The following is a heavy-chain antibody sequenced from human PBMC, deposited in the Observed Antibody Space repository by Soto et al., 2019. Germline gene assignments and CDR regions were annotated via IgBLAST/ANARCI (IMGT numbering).Heavy chain of an antibody. CDR2: ISGGGSTT. CDR1: GFNFAKFA. V-gene: IGHV3-23*01. Sequence: GGSLRLSCAASGFNFAKFAMNWVRQAPGQGLEWVSAISGGGSTTYYADSVKGRFTISRDNSRNTVHLQIDSLRAEDTAIYYCAKELEIVLMAHAASDPWGQGILVTVSS. CDR3: AKELEIVLMAHAASDP. J-gene: IGHJ5*02. D-gene: IGHD2-8*01.